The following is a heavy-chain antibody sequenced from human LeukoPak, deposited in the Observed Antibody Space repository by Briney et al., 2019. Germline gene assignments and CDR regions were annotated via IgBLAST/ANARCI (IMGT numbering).Heavy chain of an antibody. D-gene: IGHD3-22*01. CDR3: ARSAVVFDYYDSSGYYYFDY. V-gene: IGHV1-69*13. CDR2: IIPIFGTA. J-gene: IGHJ4*02. Sequence: ASVKVSCKASGGTFSSYAISWVRQAPGQGLEWMGGIIPIFGTANYAQKFQGRVTITADESTSTAYMELSSLRSEDTAVYYCARSAVVFDYYDSSGYYYFDYWGQGTLVTVSS. CDR1: GGTFSSYA.